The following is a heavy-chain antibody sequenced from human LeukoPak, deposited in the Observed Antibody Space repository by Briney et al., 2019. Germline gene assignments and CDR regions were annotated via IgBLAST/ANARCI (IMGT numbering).Heavy chain of an antibody. CDR2: ISSSSRYI. J-gene: IGHJ4*02. CDR3: ARVAEAAAFDY. D-gene: IGHD6-13*01. V-gene: IGHV3-21*01. CDR1: GFTFSSYS. Sequence: KPGGSLRLSCAASGFTFSSYSMTWVRQAPGKGLEWVSSISSSSRYIYYADSMKGRFTISRDNAKNSLFLQMNSLRAEDTAVCYCARVAEAAAFDYWGQGTLVTVSS.